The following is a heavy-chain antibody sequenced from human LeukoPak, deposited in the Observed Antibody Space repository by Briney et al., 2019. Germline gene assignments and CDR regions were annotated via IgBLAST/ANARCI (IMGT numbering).Heavy chain of an antibody. Sequence: GGSLRLSCAASGFTFSSYAMSWVRQAPGKGLEWVSAISGSGGSTYYADSVKGRFTISRDNSKNTLYLQMSSLRAEDTAVYYCARAVDCSSTSCTRAFDIWGQGTMVTVSS. D-gene: IGHD2-2*01. CDR2: ISGSGGST. V-gene: IGHV3-23*01. CDR1: GFTFSSYA. J-gene: IGHJ3*02. CDR3: ARAVDCSSTSCTRAFDI.